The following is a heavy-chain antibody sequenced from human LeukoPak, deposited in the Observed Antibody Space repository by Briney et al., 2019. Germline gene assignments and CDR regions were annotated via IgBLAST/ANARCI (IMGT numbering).Heavy chain of an antibody. V-gene: IGHV1-2*04. J-gene: IGHJ4*02. CDR3: ARDMELERPWVLGY. CDR1: GYTFTGYY. Sequence: AASVKVSCKASGYTFTGYYMHWVRQAPGQGLEWMGWINPNSGGTNYAQKFQGWVTMTRDTSISTAYMELSRLRSDDTAVYYCARDMELERPWVLGYWGQGTLVTVSS. D-gene: IGHD1-1*01. CDR2: INPNSGGT.